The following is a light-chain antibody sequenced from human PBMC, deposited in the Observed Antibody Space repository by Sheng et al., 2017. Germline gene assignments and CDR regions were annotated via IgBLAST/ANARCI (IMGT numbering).Light chain of an antibody. Sequence: QSALTQPASVSGSPGQSITISCTGTDNDVGGYNYVSWYQQHPGTAPKVIISEVNNRPSGVPDRFSGSKSGNTASLTISGLQAEDEGDYYCSSYTSTTPLYVFGTGTTVTVL. CDR2: EVN. CDR1: DNDVGGYNY. J-gene: IGLJ1*01. V-gene: IGLV2-14*01. CDR3: SSYTSTTPLYV.